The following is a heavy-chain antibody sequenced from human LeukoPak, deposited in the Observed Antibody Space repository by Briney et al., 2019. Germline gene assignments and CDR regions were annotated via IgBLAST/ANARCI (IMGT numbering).Heavy chain of an antibody. CDR2: ISSSSSYI. V-gene: IGHV3-21*01. D-gene: IGHD5-24*01. Sequence: GGSLRLSCAASGFTFSSYSMNWVRQAPGKGLEWVSSISSSSSYIYYADSVKGRFTISRDNAKNSLYLQMNSLRAEDTAVYYCARRAGDGYNSYYFDYWGRGTLVTVSS. CDR3: ARRAGDGYNSYYFDY. J-gene: IGHJ4*02. CDR1: GFTFSSYS.